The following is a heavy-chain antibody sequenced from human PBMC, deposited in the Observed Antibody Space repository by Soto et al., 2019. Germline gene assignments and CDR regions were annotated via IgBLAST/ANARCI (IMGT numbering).Heavy chain of an antibody. J-gene: IGHJ6*02. CDR1: GYTLTELS. Sequence: ASVKVSCKVSGYTLTELSMHWVRQAPGKGLEWMGGFDPEDGETIYAQKFQGRVTMTEDTSTDTAYMELSSLRSEDTAVYYCATDQGIQLSSIPYYYGMDVWGQGTTVTVSS. V-gene: IGHV1-24*01. CDR2: FDPEDGET. D-gene: IGHD5-18*01. CDR3: ATDQGIQLSSIPYYYGMDV.